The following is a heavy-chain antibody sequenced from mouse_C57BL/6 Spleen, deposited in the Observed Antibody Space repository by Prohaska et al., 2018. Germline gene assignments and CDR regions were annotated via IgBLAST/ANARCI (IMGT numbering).Heavy chain of an antibody. Sequence: QVQLQQPGAELVMPGASVKLSCKASGYTFTSYWMPWVKQRPGQGLEWIGEIDPSDSYTNYNQKFKGKATLTVDKSSSTAYMQLSSLTSEDSAVYYCARGGSSWGYYFDYWGQGTTLTVSS. CDR1: GYTFTSYW. V-gene: IGHV1-69*01. D-gene: IGHD1-1*01. J-gene: IGHJ2*01. CDR2: IDPSDSYT. CDR3: ARGGSSWGYYFDY.